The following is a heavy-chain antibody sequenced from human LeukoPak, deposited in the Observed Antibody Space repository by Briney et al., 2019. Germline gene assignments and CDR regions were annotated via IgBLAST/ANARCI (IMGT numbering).Heavy chain of an antibody. CDR3: ARSSAYYYGSGSYYFDY. J-gene: IGHJ4*02. D-gene: IGHD3-10*01. V-gene: IGHV4-59*10. CDR1: GGSFSGYY. CDR2: IYTSGST. Sequence: SETLSLTCVVYGGSFSGYYWSWIRQSPGKGLEWIGRIYTSGSTNYNPSLKSRVTMSVDTSKNQFSLKLSSVTAADTAVYYCARSSAYYYGSGSYYFDYWGQGTLVTVSS.